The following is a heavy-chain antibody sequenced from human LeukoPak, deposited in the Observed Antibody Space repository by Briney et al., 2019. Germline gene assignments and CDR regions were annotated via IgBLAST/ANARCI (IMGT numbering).Heavy chain of an antibody. Sequence: SETLSLTCTVSGGSISSYYWSWIRQPPGKGLEWIGYIYYSGSTNYNPSLKSRVTISVDTSKNQFSLKLSSVTAADTAVYYCARALPRIQLWYRGYFDYWGQGTLVTVSS. J-gene: IGHJ4*02. CDR2: IYYSGST. D-gene: IGHD5-18*01. V-gene: IGHV4-59*12. CDR3: ARALPRIQLWYRGYFDY. CDR1: GGSISSYY.